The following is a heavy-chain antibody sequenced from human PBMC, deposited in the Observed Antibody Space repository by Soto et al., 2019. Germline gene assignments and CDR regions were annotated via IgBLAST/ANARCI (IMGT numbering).Heavy chain of an antibody. V-gene: IGHV1-69*12. J-gene: IGHJ6*02. CDR2: IIPIFRTA. Sequence: QVQLVESGAEVKKPGSSVKVSCKASGGTFSSYAISWVRQAPGQGLEWMGGIIPIFRTADYAQKFQGRVTSTADEATSTAYMELSSLRSEDTAVYYCASVETQRYYYGMDVWGQGTTVTVSS. D-gene: IGHD2-15*01. CDR1: GGTFSSYA. CDR3: ASVETQRYYYGMDV.